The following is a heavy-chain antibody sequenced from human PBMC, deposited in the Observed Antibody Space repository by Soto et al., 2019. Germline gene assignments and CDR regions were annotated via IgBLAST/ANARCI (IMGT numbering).Heavy chain of an antibody. CDR1: GFTFSSYG. Sequence: QVQLVESGGGVVQPGRSLRLSCAASGFTFSSYGMHWVRQAPGKGMEWVAVISYDGSNKNYADSVKVRFTISRDNSKNTLYLLMNSLRAEDTAVYYCAKGFSYSVIDYWGQGTLVTVSS. J-gene: IGHJ4*02. CDR2: ISYDGSNK. V-gene: IGHV3-30*18. D-gene: IGHD5-18*01. CDR3: AKGFSYSVIDY.